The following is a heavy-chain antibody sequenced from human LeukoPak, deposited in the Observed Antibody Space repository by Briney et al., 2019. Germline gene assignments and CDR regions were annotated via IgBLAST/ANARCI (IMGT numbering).Heavy chain of an antibody. CDR1: GGSISSGNYY. CDR2: IHTSGSI. V-gene: IGHV4-61*02. J-gene: IGHJ3*02. CDR3: ARGYAFDI. Sequence: SGTLSLTCTVSGGSISSGNYYWTWIRQPAGKGLEWIGRIHTSGSIIYNSSLESRVTMSVDTSKNQFSLKLNSVTAADTAMYYCARGYAFDIWGQGTMVTVTS.